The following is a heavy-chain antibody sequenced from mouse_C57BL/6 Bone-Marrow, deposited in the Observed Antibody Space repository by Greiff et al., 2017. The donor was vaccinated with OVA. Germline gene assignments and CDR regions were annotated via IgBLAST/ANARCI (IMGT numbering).Heavy chain of an antibody. CDR3: AKEIHAMDY. CDR1: GYTFTSYW. J-gene: IGHJ4*01. Sequence: QVQLQQPGAELVKPGASVKLSCKASGYTFTSYWMHWVKQRPGRGLEWIGRIGPNGGGTKYNEKFKSKATLTVDNHCRTAYMQISRLTSEEAVVYYGAKEIHAMDYWGQGTSVTVSS. V-gene: IGHV1-72*01. CDR2: IGPNGGGT.